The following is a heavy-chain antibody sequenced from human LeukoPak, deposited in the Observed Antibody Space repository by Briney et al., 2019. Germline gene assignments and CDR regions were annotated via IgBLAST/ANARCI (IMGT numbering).Heavy chain of an antibody. D-gene: IGHD3-16*01. CDR1: GGSFSGYY. Sequence: PSDTLSLTCAVYGGSFSGYYWSWIRQPPGKGLEWIGEINHSGSTNYNPSLKSRVTISVDTSKNQFSLKLSSVTAADTAVYYCTCASWYFDYWGQGTLVTVSS. V-gene: IGHV4-34*01. J-gene: IGHJ4*02. CDR3: TCASWYFDY. CDR2: INHSGST.